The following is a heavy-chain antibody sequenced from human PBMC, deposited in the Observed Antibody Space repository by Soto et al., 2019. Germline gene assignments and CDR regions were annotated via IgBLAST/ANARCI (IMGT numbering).Heavy chain of an antibody. Sequence: WGSLRLSCAISDFTFSSYAMSWVRQAPGKGLEWVSAISGSGGSTYYADSVKGRFTISIDNSRNTLYLQMNSLRAEDTAVYYCAKGSSSGGFDYWGQGALVTGSS. CDR2: ISGSGGST. V-gene: IGHV3-23*01. CDR3: AKGSSSGGFDY. D-gene: IGHD6-19*01. CDR1: DFTFSSYA. J-gene: IGHJ4*02.